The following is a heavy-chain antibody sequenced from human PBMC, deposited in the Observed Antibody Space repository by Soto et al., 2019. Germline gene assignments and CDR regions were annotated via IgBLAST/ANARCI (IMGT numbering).Heavy chain of an antibody. CDR1: GFSLSTSGVG. D-gene: IGHD6-19*01. J-gene: IGHJ4*02. CDR2: IYWNDDK. CDR3: AREYRSGWYSVFDY. Sequence: SGPTLVNPTRTLTLTCTFSGFSLSTSGVGVGWIRQPPGKALEWLALIYWNDDKRYSPSLKSRLTITKDTSKNQVVLTMTNMDPVDTATYYCAREYRSGWYSVFDYWGQGTLVTVSS. V-gene: IGHV2-5*01.